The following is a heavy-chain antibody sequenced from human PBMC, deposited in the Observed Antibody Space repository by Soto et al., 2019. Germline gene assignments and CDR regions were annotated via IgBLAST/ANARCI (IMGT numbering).Heavy chain of an antibody. D-gene: IGHD2-21*01. V-gene: IGHV3-48*01. CDR1: GFTFNIYS. Sequence: GGSLRLSCAASGFTFNIYSMNWVRQAPGKGLEWVSNISSSSSTIYYADSVKGRFTISRDNAKNSLYLQMNSLRAEDTAVYYCARAPYCGGDCYPPYYYYYYMDVWGKGTTVTVSS. CDR3: ARAPYCGGDCYPPYYYYYYMDV. CDR2: ISSSSSTI. J-gene: IGHJ6*03.